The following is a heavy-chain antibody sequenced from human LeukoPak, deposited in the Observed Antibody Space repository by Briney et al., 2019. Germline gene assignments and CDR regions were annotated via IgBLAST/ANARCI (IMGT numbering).Heavy chain of an antibody. J-gene: IGHJ3*02. CDR3: ARGPFGGSSLGAFDI. CDR2: IYSGGST. CDR1: GFTVSSNY. Sequence: PGGSLRLSCAASGFTVSSNYMSWVRQAPGKGLEWVSVIYSGGSTYYADSVKGRFTISRDNSKNTLYLQMNSLRAEDTAIYYCARGPFGGSSLGAFDIWGQGTMVTVSS. V-gene: IGHV3-53*01. D-gene: IGHD1-26*01.